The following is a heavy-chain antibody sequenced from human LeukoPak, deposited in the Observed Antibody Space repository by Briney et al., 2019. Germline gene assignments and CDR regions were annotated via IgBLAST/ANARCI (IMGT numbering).Heavy chain of an antibody. Sequence: ASVKVSCKTSGYTFTDYYVHWVRQAPGQGLEWVGWVNPGTRGTVYAQRFQGRVTMTRDTSISTAYMELIALTSDDTAVYYCGRVRDGYIDYWGQGTLVTVSS. CDR3: GRVRDGYIDY. J-gene: IGHJ4*02. V-gene: IGHV1-2*02. CDR2: VNPGTRGT. D-gene: IGHD5-24*01. CDR1: GYTFTDYY.